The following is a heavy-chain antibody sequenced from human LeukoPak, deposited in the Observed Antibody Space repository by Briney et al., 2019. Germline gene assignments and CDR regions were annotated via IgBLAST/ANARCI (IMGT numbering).Heavy chain of an antibody. Sequence: SETLSLTCSVSGYSIRSGYYWGWIRQPPGKGLEWIGSIYHSGSTYYNPSLKSRVTISVDTSKNQFSLKLNSVTAADTAVYYCAKDIVGSTRGAFDIWGQGTMVTVSS. J-gene: IGHJ3*02. D-gene: IGHD1-26*01. V-gene: IGHV4-38-2*02. CDR1: GYSIRSGYY. CDR3: AKDIVGSTRGAFDI. CDR2: IYHSGST.